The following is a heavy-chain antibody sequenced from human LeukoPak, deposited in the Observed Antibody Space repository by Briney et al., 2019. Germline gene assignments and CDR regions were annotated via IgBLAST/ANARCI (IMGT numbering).Heavy chain of an antibody. CDR1: GYTFTGYY. D-gene: IGHD3-22*01. CDR3: ARDRYRYYYDSSGYLLVDY. Sequence: ASVKVSCKASGYTFTGYYIHWVRQAPGQGLEWMGRINPNSGGTNYEQKFQGRVTMTRDTSISTAYMELSRLRSDDTAVYYCARDRYRYYYDSSGYLLVDYWGQGTLVTVSS. J-gene: IGHJ4*02. V-gene: IGHV1-2*06. CDR2: INPNSGGT.